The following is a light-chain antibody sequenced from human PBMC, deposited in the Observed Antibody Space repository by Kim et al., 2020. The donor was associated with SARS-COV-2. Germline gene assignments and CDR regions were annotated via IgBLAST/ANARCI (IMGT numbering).Light chain of an antibody. V-gene: IGKV1-12*01. CDR2: AAS. Sequence: DIQMTQSPSSVSASVGDRVTIPCRASQGINSWLAWYQQKPGKAPQLLIYAASSLHSGVPSRFSGSGSGTDFTLTISSLQPEDFATYYCQQANSFPLTFGGGTKVDIK. CDR1: QGINSW. CDR3: QQANSFPLT. J-gene: IGKJ4*01.